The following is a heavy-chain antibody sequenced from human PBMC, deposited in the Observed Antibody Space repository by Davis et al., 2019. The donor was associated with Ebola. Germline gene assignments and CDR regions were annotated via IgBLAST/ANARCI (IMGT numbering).Heavy chain of an antibody. J-gene: IGHJ4*02. CDR3: AGRIAAAAFDY. D-gene: IGHD6-13*01. Sequence: SETLSLTCTVSGGSISSSGFYWTWIRQPPGKGLEWIGSIYYSGSTHYNPSLKSPVTISVDTSKNQFSLKLSSVTAADTAVYYCAGRIAAAAFDYWGQGTLVTVSS. CDR2: IYYSGST. V-gene: IGHV4-39*01. CDR1: GGSISSSGFY.